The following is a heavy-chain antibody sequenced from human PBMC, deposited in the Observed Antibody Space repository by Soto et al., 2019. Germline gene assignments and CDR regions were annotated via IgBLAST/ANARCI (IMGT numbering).Heavy chain of an antibody. CDR3: ARDFKSGPMVQYYYYGMDV. V-gene: IGHV1-46*01. J-gene: IGHJ6*02. D-gene: IGHD3-10*01. CDR2: INPSGGST. CDR1: GYTFTSYY. Sequence: ASVKVSCKASGYTFTSYYMHWVRQAPGQGLEWMGIINPSGGSTSYAQKFQGRVTKNRGTSTSTVYIELSSPRSEDTAAHYCARDFKSGPMVQYYYYGMDVWGQGTTVTVSS.